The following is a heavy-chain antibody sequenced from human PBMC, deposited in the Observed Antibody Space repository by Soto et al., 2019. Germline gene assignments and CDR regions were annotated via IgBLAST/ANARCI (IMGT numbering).Heavy chain of an antibody. CDR2: INRSGST. D-gene: IGHD3-22*01. CDR1: DGSMNSDSSY. J-gene: IGHJ4*02. V-gene: IGHV4-39*01. Sequence: ETLSLTCRVSDGSMNSDSSYWGWIRQPPGKGLEWIGVINRSGSTYHNLSLKGRVTMSVDASRNQFSLKLTSMTAADTAVYYCARLGGYVSVGYYYLWDSWGQGTLVTVSS. CDR3: ARLGGYVSVGYYYLWDS.